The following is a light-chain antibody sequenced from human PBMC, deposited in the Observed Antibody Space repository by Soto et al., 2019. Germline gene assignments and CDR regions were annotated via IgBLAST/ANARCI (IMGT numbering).Light chain of an antibody. V-gene: IGKV1-5*03. CDR1: QSISSW. CDR3: QQYNSYRRT. Sequence: DIQMTQSPSTLSASVGDRVTITCRASQSISSWLAWYQQKPGKVPKLLIYKASSLESGVPSRFSGSGSGTEFTLTLSSLQPDDFATYYCQQYNSYRRTFGQGTKVEIK. CDR2: KAS. J-gene: IGKJ1*01.